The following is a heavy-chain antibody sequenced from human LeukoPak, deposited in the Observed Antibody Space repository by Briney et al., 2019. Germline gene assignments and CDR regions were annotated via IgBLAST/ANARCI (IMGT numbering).Heavy chain of an antibody. CDR3: ARSMRGWNWFDP. CDR2: ISAYNGNT. CDR1: GYTFTSYG. V-gene: IGHV1-18*01. Sequence: ASVKVSCKASGYTFTSYGISWVRQAPGQGLEWMGWISAYNGNTNYAQKLLGRVTMTTDTSASTAYMELRSLRSDDTAVYYCARSMRGWNWFDPWGQGTLVTVSS. J-gene: IGHJ5*02.